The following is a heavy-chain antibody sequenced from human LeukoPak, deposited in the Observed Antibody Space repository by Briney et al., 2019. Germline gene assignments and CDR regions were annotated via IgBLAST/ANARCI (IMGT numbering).Heavy chain of an antibody. CDR2: FDPEDGET. J-gene: IGHJ4*02. V-gene: IGHV1-24*01. CDR3: ATGVGAAPYYFDY. CDR1: GYTLTELS. D-gene: IGHD2-15*01. Sequence: ASVKVSCKVFGYTLTELSMHWVRQAPGKGLEWMGGFDPEDGETIYAQKFQGRVTMTEDTSTDTAYMELSSLRSEDTAVYYCATGVGAAPYYFDYWGQGTLVTVSS.